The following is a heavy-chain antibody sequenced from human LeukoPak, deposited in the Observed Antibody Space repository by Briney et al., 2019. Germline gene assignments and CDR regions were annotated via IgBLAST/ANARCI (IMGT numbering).Heavy chain of an antibody. Sequence: GGSLRLSCAASGFTFSNYAMSWVRQAPGKGLEWVSAISGSGGSTYYADSVKGRFTISRDNSKNMLYLQMNSLRAEDTAVYYCARSQGGTMSLRHFDLWGRGTLVTVSS. CDR3: ARSQGGTMSLRHFDL. V-gene: IGHV3-23*01. D-gene: IGHD3-22*01. CDR2: ISGSGGST. J-gene: IGHJ2*01. CDR1: GFTFSNYA.